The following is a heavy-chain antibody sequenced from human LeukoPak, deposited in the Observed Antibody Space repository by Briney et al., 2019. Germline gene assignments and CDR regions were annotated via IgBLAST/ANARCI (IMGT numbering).Heavy chain of an antibody. Sequence: SETLSLTCTASGGSISSYYWSWIRQAAGKGLEWIGRIYTSGSTNYNPSLKRRVTMSVDTSKNQFPLKLSSVTAADTAVYYCARSPYPRGPNFDYWGQGTLVTVSS. D-gene: IGHD3-10*01. CDR3: ARSPYPRGPNFDY. CDR2: IYTSGST. CDR1: GGSISSYY. V-gene: IGHV4-4*07. J-gene: IGHJ4*02.